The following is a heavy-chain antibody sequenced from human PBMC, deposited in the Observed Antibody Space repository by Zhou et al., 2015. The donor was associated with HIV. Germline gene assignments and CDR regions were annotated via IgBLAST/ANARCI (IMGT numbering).Heavy chain of an antibody. Sequence: QVQLVQSGAEVKKPGSSVKVSCKASGGTFSSYAISWVRQAPGQGLEWMGGIIPIFGTANYAQKFQGRVTITADESTSTAYMELSSLRSEDTAVYYCARDLRSRSSYDSSGYAPLSYGMDVVGPRDHGHRLL. CDR1: GGTFSSYA. D-gene: IGHD3-22*01. V-gene: IGHV1-69*01. CDR3: ARDLRSRSSYDSSGYAPLSYGMDV. J-gene: IGHJ6*02. CDR2: IIPIFGTA.